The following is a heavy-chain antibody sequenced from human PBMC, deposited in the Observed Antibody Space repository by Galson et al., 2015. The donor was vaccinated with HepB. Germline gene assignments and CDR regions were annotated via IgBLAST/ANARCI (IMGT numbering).Heavy chain of an antibody. Sequence: QSGAEVKKPGESLTISCQVSGYNFISYWISWVRQVPGKGLEWMGRIDPSDSYVNYSPSFQGRVSISGDKSISTAYLQWSSLKASDTAIYYCASGSSGLGMFRPFHYWGQGSRVTVPS. J-gene: IGHJ4*02. D-gene: IGHD3-10*01. CDR3: ASGSSGLGMFRPFHY. V-gene: IGHV5-10-1*01. CDR1: GYNFISYW. CDR2: IDPSDSYV.